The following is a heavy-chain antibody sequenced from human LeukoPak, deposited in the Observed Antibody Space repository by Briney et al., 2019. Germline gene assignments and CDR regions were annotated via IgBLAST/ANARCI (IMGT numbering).Heavy chain of an antibody. CDR2: IHSDGTIT. J-gene: IGHJ4*02. Sequence: PGGSLRLSCAASGFVFSNYWVHWVRQAPGKGLVWVSRIHSDGTITNYADAVKGRLTISRDNAKNTLYLQVSSLTAEDTAIYYCARGAVAASYYFDSWGQGTLATVSS. CDR3: ARGAVAASYYFDS. V-gene: IGHV3-74*01. D-gene: IGHD6-19*01. CDR1: GFVFSNYW.